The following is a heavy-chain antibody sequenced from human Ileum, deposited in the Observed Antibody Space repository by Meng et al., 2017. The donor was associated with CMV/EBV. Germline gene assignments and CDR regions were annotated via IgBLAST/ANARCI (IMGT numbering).Heavy chain of an antibody. CDR1: GFTFSTHA. J-gene: IGHJ6*02. CDR2: TSATGNSA. CDR3: AKGVVECSVTNCFTGYYAMDV. D-gene: IGHD2-2*02. V-gene: IGHV3-23*01. Sequence: GGSLRLSCAASGFTFSTHAMSWVRRRPGKGLEWVSSTSATGNSAYYADSVRGRFSISRDNSHDTAYLQMDSLGADDAAVYYCAKGVVECSVTNCFTGYYAMDVWGQGTTVTVSS.